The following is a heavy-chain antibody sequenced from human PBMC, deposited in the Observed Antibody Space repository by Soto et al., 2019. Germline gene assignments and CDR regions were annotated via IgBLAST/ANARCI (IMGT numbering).Heavy chain of an antibody. D-gene: IGHD6-19*01. CDR3: ARSVFVRYSSGWYGYYGMDV. CDR2: ISYDGSNK. J-gene: IGHJ6*02. CDR1: EFTFSSYA. Sequence: QVQLVESGGGVVQPGRSLRLSCAASEFTFSSYAMHWVRQAPGKGLEWVAVISYDGSNKYYADSVKGRFTISRDNSKNTLYLQMNSLRAEDTAVYYCARSVFVRYSSGWYGYYGMDVWGQGTTVTVSS. V-gene: IGHV3-30-3*01.